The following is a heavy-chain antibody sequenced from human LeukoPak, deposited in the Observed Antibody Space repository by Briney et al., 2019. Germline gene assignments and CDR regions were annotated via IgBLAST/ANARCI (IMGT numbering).Heavy chain of an antibody. D-gene: IGHD3-10*01. CDR1: GFTFSSYG. V-gene: IGHV3-33*07. J-gene: IGHJ4*02. CDR3: ARDVGNFDLGSSYFDY. CDR2: IWFDGSKK. Sequence: PGGSLRLSCAASGFTFSSYGFYWVRQPPGKGLEWVALIWFDGSKKYYADSVKGRFTISRDSAKNTLYLQMNSLRAEDTAVYYCARDVGNFDLGSSYFDYWGQGTLVTVSS.